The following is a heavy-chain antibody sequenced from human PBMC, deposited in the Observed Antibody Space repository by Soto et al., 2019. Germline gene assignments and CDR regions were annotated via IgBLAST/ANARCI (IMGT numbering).Heavy chain of an antibody. Sequence: QVQLVQSGAEVKKPGSSVKVSCKASGGTFSSYAISWVRQAPGQGLEWMGGIIPIFGTANYAQKFQGRVTISADEPTSTAYMELSSLRSEDTAVYYCARDLYYYDSSGRGPWGQGTTVTVSS. CDR3: ARDLYYYDSSGRGP. CDR1: GGTFSSYA. J-gene: IGHJ6*02. CDR2: IIPIFGTA. D-gene: IGHD3-22*01. V-gene: IGHV1-69*01.